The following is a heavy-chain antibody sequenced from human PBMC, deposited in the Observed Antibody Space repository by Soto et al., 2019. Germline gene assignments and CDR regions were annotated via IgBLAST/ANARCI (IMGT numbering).Heavy chain of an antibody. Sequence: ASVKVSCKASGYTFTGYYMHRVRQAPGQGLEWMGWINPNSGGTNYAQKFQGRVTMTRDTSISTAYMELSRLRSDDTAVYYCARGPIVATMVAFDIWGQGTMVTVSS. D-gene: IGHD5-12*01. CDR2: INPNSGGT. CDR1: GYTFTGYY. CDR3: ARGPIVATMVAFDI. J-gene: IGHJ3*02. V-gene: IGHV1-2*02.